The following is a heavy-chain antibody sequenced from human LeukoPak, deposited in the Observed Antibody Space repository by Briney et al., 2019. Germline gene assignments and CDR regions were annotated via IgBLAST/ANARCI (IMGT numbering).Heavy chain of an antibody. CDR1: GYTFTGYY. CDR3: AIDRATYYDFWSGSFDP. Sequence: GASVKVSCKASGYTFTGYYMHWVRQAPGQGLEWMGCINPNSGGTNYAQKFQGRVTMTRDTSISTAYMELSRLRSDDTAVYYCAIDRATYYDFWSGSFDPWGQGTLVTVSS. CDR2: INPNSGGT. V-gene: IGHV1-2*02. D-gene: IGHD3-3*01. J-gene: IGHJ5*02.